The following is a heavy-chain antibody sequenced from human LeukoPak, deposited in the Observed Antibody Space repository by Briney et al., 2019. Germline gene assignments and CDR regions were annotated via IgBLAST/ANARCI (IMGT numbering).Heavy chain of an antibody. J-gene: IGHJ4*02. Sequence: IPGGSLRLSCAASGFTFSTYYMNWVRQAPGKGLEWVSSISSSSIYIYYADSVKGRFTISRDNSKNTLYLQMNSLRAEDTAVYYCAKDQQYSRGTFDYWGQGTLVTVSS. D-gene: IGHD6-6*01. CDR2: ISSSSIYI. V-gene: IGHV3-21*04. CDR3: AKDQQYSRGTFDY. CDR1: GFTFSTYY.